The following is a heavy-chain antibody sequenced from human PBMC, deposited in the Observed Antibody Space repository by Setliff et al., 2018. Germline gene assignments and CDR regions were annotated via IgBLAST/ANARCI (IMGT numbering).Heavy chain of an antibody. V-gene: IGHV3-15*01. CDR1: GFTFSNAW. D-gene: IGHD3-22*01. CDR3: ASDSSGYLLRGTRPFDY. J-gene: IGHJ4*02. CDR2: IKSKTDGGTT. Sequence: GGSLRLSCAASGFTFSNAWMSWVRQAPGKGLEWVGRIKSKTDGGTTDYAAPVKGRFTTSRDDSKNTLYLQMNSLKTEDTAVYYCASDSSGYLLRGTRPFDYWGQGTLVTVSS.